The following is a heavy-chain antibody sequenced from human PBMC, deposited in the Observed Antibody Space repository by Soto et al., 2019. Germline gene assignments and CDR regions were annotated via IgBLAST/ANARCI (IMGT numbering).Heavy chain of an antibody. V-gene: IGHV3-23*01. CDR2: ISGSGGST. J-gene: IGHJ6*02. D-gene: IGHD3-10*01. CDR1: GFTFSSYA. Sequence: GGSLKLSCAASGFTFSSYAMSWVRQAPGKGLEWVSAISGSGGSTYYADSVKGRFTISRDNSKNTLYLQMNSLRAEDTAVYYCAKSREFYYYYGMDVWGQGTTVTVSS. CDR3: AKSREFYYYYGMDV.